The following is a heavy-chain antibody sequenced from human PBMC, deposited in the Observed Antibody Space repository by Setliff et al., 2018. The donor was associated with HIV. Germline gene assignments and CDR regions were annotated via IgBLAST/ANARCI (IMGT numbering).Heavy chain of an antibody. J-gene: IGHJ4*02. V-gene: IGHV1-2*02. CDR2: MNPSTGGT. CDR1: GYSFTGYY. CDR3: AREGSPIYYFDY. D-gene: IGHD3-10*01. Sequence: GASVKVSCKASGYSFTGYYMHWVRQAPGQGLEWMGWMNPSTGGTRFAQKFQGRVTMTRDTSISTAYMEVSSLRSDDTAVYYCAREGSPIYYFDYWGQGTLVTVSS.